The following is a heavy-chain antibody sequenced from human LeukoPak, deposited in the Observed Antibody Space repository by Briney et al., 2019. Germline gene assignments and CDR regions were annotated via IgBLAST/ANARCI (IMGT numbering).Heavy chain of an antibody. Sequence: GGSLRLSCAASGFTFSNFAMAWVRQTPGKGLEWVSGILAGGGTKYYADSVRGRFTISRDNSRDTLYLQMNSLRADDTAVYYCVTGDNPDDTWGSHLDAFDIWGQGTMVTVSS. D-gene: IGHD3-16*01. J-gene: IGHJ3*02. V-gene: IGHV3-23*01. CDR3: VTGDNPDDTWGSHLDAFDI. CDR2: ILAGGGTK. CDR1: GFTFSNFA.